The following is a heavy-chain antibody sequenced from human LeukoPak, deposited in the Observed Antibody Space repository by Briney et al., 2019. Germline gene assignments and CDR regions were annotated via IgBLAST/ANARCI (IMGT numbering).Heavy chain of an antibody. CDR3: ARGRDTNWNYALDY. CDR2: ISHSEST. V-gene: IGHV4-34*01. Sequence: PSETLSLTCAVYGGSFSGYYWSWLRQPPGKGLEWIGEISHSESTNYNPSLKSRVTISVDTSKSQFSLKLSSVTAADTAVYYCARGRDTNWNYALDYWGHGTLVTVSS. J-gene: IGHJ4*01. CDR1: GGSFSGYY. D-gene: IGHD1-7*01.